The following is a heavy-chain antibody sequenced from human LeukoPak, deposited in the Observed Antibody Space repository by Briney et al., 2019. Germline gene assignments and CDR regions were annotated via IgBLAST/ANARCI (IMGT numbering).Heavy chain of an antibody. D-gene: IGHD3-3*01. J-gene: IGHJ6*02. CDR3: ARDWGQGFLEWGGSHGMDV. V-gene: IGHV3-33*08. CDR2: IWYDGSNK. CDR1: GFTFSSYG. Sequence: GRSLRLSCAASGFTFSSYGMHWVRQAPGKGLEWVAVIWYDGSNKYYADSVKGRFTISRDNSKNTLYLQMNSLRAEDTAVYYCARDWGQGFLEWGGSHGMDVWGQGTTVTVSS.